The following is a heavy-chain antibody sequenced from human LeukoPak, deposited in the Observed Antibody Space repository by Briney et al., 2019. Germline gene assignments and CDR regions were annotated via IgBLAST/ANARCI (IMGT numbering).Heavy chain of an antibody. CDR3: LRGGDGIRDFDWLSPWDY. CDR2: IYPGDSDT. V-gene: IGHV5-51*01. D-gene: IGHD3-9*01. Sequence: GESLKISCKGSGYSFTSYWIGWVRQMPGKGLEWMGIIYPGDSDTRYSPSFQGQVTFSANKFISTAYLQWSSLKASDTAMYYFLRGGDGIRDFDWLSPWDYWGQGTLVTVSS. CDR1: GYSFTSYW. J-gene: IGHJ4*02.